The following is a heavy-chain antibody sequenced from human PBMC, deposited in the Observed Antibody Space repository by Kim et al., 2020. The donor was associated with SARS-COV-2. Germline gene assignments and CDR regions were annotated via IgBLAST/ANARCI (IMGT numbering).Heavy chain of an antibody. V-gene: IGHV4-59*01. D-gene: IGHD2-15*01. Sequence: SETLSLTCTVSGGSISSYYWSWIRQPPGKGLEWIGYIYYSGSTNYNPSLKSRVTISVDTSKNQFSLKLSSVTAADPAVYYCSRGGGCSGGSCYSHWFDPWGQGTLVTVSS. J-gene: IGHJ5*02. CDR3: SRGGGCSGGSCYSHWFDP. CDR2: IYYSGST. CDR1: GGSISSYY.